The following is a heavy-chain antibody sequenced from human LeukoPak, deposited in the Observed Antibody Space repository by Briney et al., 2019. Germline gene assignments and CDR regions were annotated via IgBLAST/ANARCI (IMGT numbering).Heavy chain of an antibody. J-gene: IGHJ1*01. CDR3: ARDESISILWW. CDR1: GYTFTNYY. Sequence: GASVTVSFTASGYTFTNYYMHWVRQAPGQGLEWMGIINPSGGSTNYAQKFQGRVTMTRDTSTSTVYMELSSLRSEDTAVYYCARDESISILWWWGQGTLVTVSS. D-gene: IGHD2-21*01. V-gene: IGHV1-46*01. CDR2: INPSGGST.